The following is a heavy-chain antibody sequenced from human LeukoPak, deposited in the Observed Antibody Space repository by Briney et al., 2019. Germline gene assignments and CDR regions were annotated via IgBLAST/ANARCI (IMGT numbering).Heavy chain of an antibody. J-gene: IGHJ6*02. CDR1: TFTFSGYS. CDR3: ARDRAVKARIGGMDV. D-gene: IGHD5-12*01. V-gene: IGHV3-21*06. Sequence: GGSLRLSCAASTFTFSGYSMNWVRQAPGKGLEWVSYISETSSHTYYADSVKGRFTISRDNAKNSLYLQMNSLRAEDTAIYYCARDRAVKARIGGMDVWGQGTTVVVSS. CDR2: ISETSSHT.